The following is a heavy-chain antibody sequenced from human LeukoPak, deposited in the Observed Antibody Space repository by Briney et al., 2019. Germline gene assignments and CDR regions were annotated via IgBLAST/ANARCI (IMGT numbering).Heavy chain of an antibody. CDR2: IKVDGSQK. V-gene: IGHV3-7*01. J-gene: IGHJ4*02. D-gene: IGHD5-18*01. CDR1: GFTFSNYY. Sequence: GGSLRLSCAASGFTFSNYYMTWVRQAPGKGLEWVATIKVDGSQKHYVDSVRGRFTISRDNAKNSLYLQMNSLRAEDTAVYYCARRAPQLAKGIDYWGQGTLVTVSS. CDR3: ARRAPQLAKGIDY.